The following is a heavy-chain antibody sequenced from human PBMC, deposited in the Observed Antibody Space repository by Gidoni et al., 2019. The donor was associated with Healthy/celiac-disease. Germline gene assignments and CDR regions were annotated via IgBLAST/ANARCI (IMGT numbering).Heavy chain of an antibody. V-gene: IGHV3-30-3*01. J-gene: IGHJ4*02. CDR2: ISYDGSNK. D-gene: IGHD2-15*01. CDR1: GFTFSSYA. CDR3: ARDWGRSMVVVAG. Sequence: QVQLVESGGGVVQPGRSLRLSCAAAGFTFSSYAMHWVRQAPGKGLEWVAVISYDGSNKYYADSVKGRFTISRDNSKNTLYLQMNSLRPEDTAVYYCARDWGRSMVVVAGWDQGTLVTVSS.